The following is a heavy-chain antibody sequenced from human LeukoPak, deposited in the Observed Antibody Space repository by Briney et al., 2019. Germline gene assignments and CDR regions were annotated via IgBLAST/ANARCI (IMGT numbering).Heavy chain of an antibody. CDR3: ARGIRQYAKSYFDY. CDR2: ISSSGTTI. D-gene: IGHD4-11*01. J-gene: IGHJ4*02. V-gene: IGHV3-11*01. Sequence: GSLRLSCAASGFTFSDHYMSWIRQAPGKGLEWLSYISSSGTTIYYTDSMKGRFTISRDNAKNSLYLQMNSLRAEDTAVYYCARGIRQYAKSYFDYWGQGTLVTVSS. CDR1: GFTFSDHY.